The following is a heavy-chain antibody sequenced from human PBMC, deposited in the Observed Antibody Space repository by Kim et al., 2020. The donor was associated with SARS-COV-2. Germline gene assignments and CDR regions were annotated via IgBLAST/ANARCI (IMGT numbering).Heavy chain of an antibody. Sequence: GGSLRLSCAASGFTFSNYAMSWVRQTPGKGLEWVSTITSSGGETFYADSVKGRFAISRDNSENTLFLQMNSLRVEDTAIYYCAKAFNYGSASAYASFDSWGHGSLVTISS. CDR1: GFTFSNYA. J-gene: IGHJ5*01. V-gene: IGHV3-23*01. D-gene: IGHD3-10*01. CDR2: ITSSGGET. CDR3: AKAFNYGSASAYASFDS.